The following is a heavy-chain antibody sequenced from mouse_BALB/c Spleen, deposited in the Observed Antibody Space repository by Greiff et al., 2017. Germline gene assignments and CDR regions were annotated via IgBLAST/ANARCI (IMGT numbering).Heavy chain of an antibody. V-gene: IGHV7-3*02. CDR3: ARDMVMDY. CDR1: GFTFTDYY. J-gene: IGHJ4*01. Sequence: EVHLVESGGGLVQPGGSLRLSCATSGFTFTDYYMSWVRQPPGKALEWLGFIRNKANGYTTEYSASVKGRFTISRDNSQSILYLQMNTLRAEDSATYYCARDMVMDYWGQGTSVTVSS. D-gene: IGHD1-1*02. CDR2: IRNKANGYTT.